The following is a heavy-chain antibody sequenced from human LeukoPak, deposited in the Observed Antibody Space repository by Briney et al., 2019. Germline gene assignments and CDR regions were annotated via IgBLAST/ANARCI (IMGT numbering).Heavy chain of an antibody. CDR2: INHSGST. J-gene: IGHJ3*02. D-gene: IGHD3-10*01. CDR1: GGSFSGYY. V-gene: IGHV4-34*01. Sequence: SETLSLTCAVYGGSFSGYYWGWIRQPPGKGLEWIGEINHSGSTNYNPSLKSRVTISVDTSRNQFSLKLSSVTAADTAVYYCASTLGVPYGSGSYYPRRRSNAFDIWGQGTMVTVSS. CDR3: ASTLGVPYGSGSYYPRRRSNAFDI.